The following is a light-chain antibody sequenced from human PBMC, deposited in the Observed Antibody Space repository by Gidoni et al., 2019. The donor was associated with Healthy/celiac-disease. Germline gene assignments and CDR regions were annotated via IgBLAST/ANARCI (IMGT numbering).Light chain of an antibody. CDR2: DAS. V-gene: IGKV3-11*01. Sequence: EIVLTQSPATLSLSPGERATPSCRASQSVSSYLAWYQQKPGQAPRLLIYDASNRATGIPARFSGSGSGTDFTLTISSLEPEDFAVYYCQQRSNWGFGQGTRLEIK. CDR1: QSVSSY. CDR3: QQRSNWG. J-gene: IGKJ5*01.